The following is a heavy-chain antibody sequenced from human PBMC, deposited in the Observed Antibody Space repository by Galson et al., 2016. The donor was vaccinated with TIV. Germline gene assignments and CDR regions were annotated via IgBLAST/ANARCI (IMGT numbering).Heavy chain of an antibody. Sequence: SVKVSCKASGYTFTNYIMHWVRQAPGQRLEWMGWINAGNGNTKYPQKFQRRVTITRDTSASTAYMELSSLRSEDTAVYYCARDPGYFVYWGQGTLVTVAS. CDR2: INAGNGNT. V-gene: IGHV1-3*01. J-gene: IGHJ4*02. CDR1: GYTFTNYI. CDR3: ARDPGYFVY. D-gene: IGHD1-1*01.